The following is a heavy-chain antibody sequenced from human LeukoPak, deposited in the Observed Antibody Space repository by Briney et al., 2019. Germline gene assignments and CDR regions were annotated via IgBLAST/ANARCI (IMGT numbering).Heavy chain of an antibody. CDR2: ISHNGIKE. CDR1: GFTISSYS. J-gene: IGHJ4*02. D-gene: IGHD5-18*01. V-gene: IGHV3-30*03. CDR3: AREHTSII. Sequence: PGGSLRLSCAASGFTISSYSMNWVRQAPGKGLEWVAVISHNGIKEDYSESVKGRFTISRENSKSTLYLQLNSLSAEDTAVYYCAREHTSIIWGQGTLVTVSS.